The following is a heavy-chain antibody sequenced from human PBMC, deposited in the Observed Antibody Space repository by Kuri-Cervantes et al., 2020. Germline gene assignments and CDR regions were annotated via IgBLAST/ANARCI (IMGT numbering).Heavy chain of an antibody. CDR2: MNPNSGNT. Sequence: ASVKVSCKASGGTFSSYAINWVRQATGQGLEWMGWMNPNSGNTGYAQKFQGRVTMTRNTSISTAYMELNSLRSEDTAVYYCARTPSSGWYRDDAFDIWGQGTMVTVSS. CDR3: ARTPSSGWYRDDAFDI. D-gene: IGHD6-19*01. V-gene: IGHV1-8*02. J-gene: IGHJ3*02. CDR1: GGTFSSYA.